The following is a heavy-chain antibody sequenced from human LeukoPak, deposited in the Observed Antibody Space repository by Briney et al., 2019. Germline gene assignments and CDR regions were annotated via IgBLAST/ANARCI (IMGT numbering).Heavy chain of an antibody. CDR3: TRVIGEGLTPSDY. CDR2: IRSKAYGGTT. CDR1: GFTFGDYA. D-gene: IGHD1-14*01. V-gene: IGHV3-49*03. J-gene: IGHJ4*02. Sequence: GGSLRLSCTASGFTFGDYAMSWFRQAPGKGLEWVGFIRSKAYGGTTEYAASVKGRFTISRDDSKSIAYLQMNSLKTEDTAVYYCTRVIGEGLTPSDYWGQGTLVTVSS.